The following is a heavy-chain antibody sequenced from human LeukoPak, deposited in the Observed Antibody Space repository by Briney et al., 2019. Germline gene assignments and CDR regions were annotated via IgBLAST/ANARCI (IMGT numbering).Heavy chain of an antibody. CDR3: ARHERAAAAPFDY. CDR1: GYRFTSYW. Sequence: GESLKISFKGSGYRFTSYWIGWARPMPGKGLEWMGIIYPGDSDTRYSPSFQGQVTISADKSISTAYLQWSSLKASDTAMYYCARHERAAAAPFDYWGQGTLVTVSS. D-gene: IGHD6-13*01. J-gene: IGHJ4*02. V-gene: IGHV5-51*01. CDR2: IYPGDSDT.